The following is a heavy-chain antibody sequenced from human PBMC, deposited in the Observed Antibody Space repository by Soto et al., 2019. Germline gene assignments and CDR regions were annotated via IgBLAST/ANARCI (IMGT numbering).Heavy chain of an antibody. CDR2: INPNSGVT. Sequence: ASVKFSCKASGYTCTGYYMHWLRQAPGQGLEWMGLINPNSGVTNYAQKFQGRVTMTRDTSISTAYMELNSLRAEYTAVYYCAKSGYSSVRSSMDVWGQGTTVTVSS. CDR3: AKSGYSSVRSSMDV. D-gene: IGHD6-19*01. V-gene: IGHV1-2*02. CDR1: GYTCTGYY. J-gene: IGHJ6*02.